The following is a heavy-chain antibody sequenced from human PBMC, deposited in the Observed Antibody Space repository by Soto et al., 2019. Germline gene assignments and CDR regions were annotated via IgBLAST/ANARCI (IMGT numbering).Heavy chain of an antibody. CDR3: ARGEGFLDNYYYYGMDV. CDR1: GFTVSSNY. D-gene: IGHD3-3*01. J-gene: IGHJ6*02. V-gene: IGHV3-53*02. CDR2: IYSGGST. Sequence: EVQLVETGGGVIQPGGSLRLSFAASGFTVSSNYMSWVRQAPGKGLEWVSVIYSGGSTYYADSVKGRFTISRDNSKNTLYLQMNSLRAEDTAVYYCARGEGFLDNYYYYGMDVWGQGTTVTVSS.